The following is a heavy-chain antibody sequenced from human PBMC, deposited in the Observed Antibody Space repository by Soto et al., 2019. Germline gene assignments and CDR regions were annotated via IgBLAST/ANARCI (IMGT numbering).Heavy chain of an antibody. J-gene: IGHJ4*02. D-gene: IGHD2-15*01. Sequence: KFSTKAARARCRANAYSWVRQAPGQGLEWMGGTGSGTGPGNHAQKFQGRLTVTADKSTSTVYMELTNLSSEDTAVYYCARRDSGGFYRFFDSWGQGILVTVSS. CDR3: ARRDSGGFYRFFDS. V-gene: IGHV1-69*06. CDR2: TGSGTGPG. CDR1: RARCRANA.